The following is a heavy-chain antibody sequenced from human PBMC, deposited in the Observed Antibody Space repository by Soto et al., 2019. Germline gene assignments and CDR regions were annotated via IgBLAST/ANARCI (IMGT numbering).Heavy chain of an antibody. V-gene: IGHV4-4*07. D-gene: IGHD3-3*01. CDR1: GASISNYY. CDR3: ARDFAYFDS. Sequence: SETLSLTCTVSGASISNYYWSWIRQPAGKGLECLGRIYASGTTTYNPSLRSRVSISMDTSKNQFSLNLDSVTAADTAVYFCARDFAYFDSWGQGTLVTVS. J-gene: IGHJ4*02. CDR2: IYASGTT.